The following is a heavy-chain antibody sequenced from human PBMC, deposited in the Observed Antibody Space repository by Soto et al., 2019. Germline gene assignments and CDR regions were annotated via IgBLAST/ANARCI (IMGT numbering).Heavy chain of an antibody. J-gene: IGHJ4*02. D-gene: IGHD6-19*01. CDR2: VDASAFYT. Sequence: GGSLRLSCAASGFTFSSYTMIWVRQAPGKGLEWVSAVDASAFYTTYVESVKGRFTISRDNSRNTLYLQLNSLRVEDTAVYYCAVAGTGTIDFWGQGALVTVSS. CDR1: GFTFSSYT. CDR3: AVAGTGTIDF. V-gene: IGHV3-23*01.